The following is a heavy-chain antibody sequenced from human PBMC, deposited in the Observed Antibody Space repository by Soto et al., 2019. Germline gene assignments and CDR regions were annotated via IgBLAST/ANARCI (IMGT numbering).Heavy chain of an antibody. J-gene: IGHJ5*02. CDR3: ARVRPWVPYHYHSSPYTFENWFKP. CDR2: IYHGWST. Sequence: SETLSLTCAVSGYSISRGYYWCFLRQPPGKGLEWIGGIYHGWSTYYNPSLNSRVTLSIDMTNNHVSLILNAVTPADTAVYYCARVRPWVPYHYHSSPYTFENWFKPCRQGTLVIFCS. CDR1: GYSISRGYY. V-gene: IGHV4-38-2*01. D-gene: IGHD3-16*01.